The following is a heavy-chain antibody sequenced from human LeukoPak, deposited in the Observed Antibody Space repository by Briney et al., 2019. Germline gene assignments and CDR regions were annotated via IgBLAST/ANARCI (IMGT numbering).Heavy chain of an antibody. CDR2: INPNSGGT. CDR3: ARTRYSSSWSPRGWFDP. V-gene: IGHV1-2*02. Sequence: ASVKVSCKASGYTFTGYYMYWVRQAPGQGLEWMGWINPNSGGTNYAQKFQGRVTMTRDTSISTAYMELSRLRSDDTAVYYCARTRYSSSWSPRGWFDPWGQGTLVTVSS. D-gene: IGHD6-13*01. J-gene: IGHJ5*02. CDR1: GYTFTGYY.